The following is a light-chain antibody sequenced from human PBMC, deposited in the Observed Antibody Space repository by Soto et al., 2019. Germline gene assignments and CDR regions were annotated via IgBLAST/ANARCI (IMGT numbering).Light chain of an antibody. CDR2: GAS. CDR1: QYFDSNY. J-gene: IGKJ1*01. CDR3: QQYGTLSWT. Sequence: EILLPQSPGTLSLSPGERATLSCRASQYFDSNYLAWYQQKPGQAPRVIIFGASGRATGIPDRFSGSGSETEFTLTISRLEPEDFAVYYCQQYGTLSWTFGQGTKVEIK. V-gene: IGKV3-20*01.